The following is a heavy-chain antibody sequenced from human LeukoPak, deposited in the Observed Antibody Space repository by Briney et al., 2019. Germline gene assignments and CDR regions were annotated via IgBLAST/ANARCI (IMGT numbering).Heavy chain of an antibody. CDR2: INHSGST. CDR1: GGSFSGYY. V-gene: IGHV4-34*01. D-gene: IGHD2-2*02. Sequence: SETLSLTCAVYGGSFSGYYWSWIRQPPGKGLEWIGEINHSGSTNSNPSLKSRVTISVDTSKNQFSLKLSSVTAADTAVYYCARGYCSSTSCYSPNYFDYWGQGTLVTVSS. J-gene: IGHJ4*02. CDR3: ARGYCSSTSCYSPNYFDY.